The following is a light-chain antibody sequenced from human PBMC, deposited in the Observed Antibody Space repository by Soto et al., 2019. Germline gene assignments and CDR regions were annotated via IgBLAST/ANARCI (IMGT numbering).Light chain of an antibody. Sequence: EIVLTQSPATLSLSPGERATLSCRASQSVGSYLAWYQQKPGQTPRLLIYDASNRAPGIPARFSGSGSGTDFTLTISSLEPEDFAVYYCQQRGDWPLTFGGGTKVDIK. CDR2: DAS. V-gene: IGKV3-11*01. CDR3: QQRGDWPLT. J-gene: IGKJ4*01. CDR1: QSVGSY.